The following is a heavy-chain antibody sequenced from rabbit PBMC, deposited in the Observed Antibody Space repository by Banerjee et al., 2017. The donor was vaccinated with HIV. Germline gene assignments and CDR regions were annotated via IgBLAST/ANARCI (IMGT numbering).Heavy chain of an antibody. D-gene: IGHD8-1*01. J-gene: IGHJ4*01. V-gene: IGHV1S40*01. CDR1: GFSVSNSYW. Sequence: QSLEESGGDLVKPGASLTLTCTASGFSVSNSYWIYWVRQAPGKGLEWIACIYVGGSDSTYYASWAKGRFTISKTSSTTVTLQMTSLTAADTATYFCATDRYAGSTYPYYFNLWGPGTLVTVS. CDR3: ATDRYAGSTYPYYFNL. CDR2: IYVGGSDST.